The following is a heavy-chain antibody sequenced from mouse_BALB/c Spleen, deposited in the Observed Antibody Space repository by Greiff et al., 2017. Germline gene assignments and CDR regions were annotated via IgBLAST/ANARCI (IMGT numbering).Heavy chain of an antibody. J-gene: IGHJ4*01. CDR2: ISYSGST. Sequence: EVKLLESGPGLVKPSQSLSLTCTVTGYSITSDYAWNWIRQFPGNKLEWMGYISYSGSTSYNPSLKSRISITRDTSKNQFLLQLNSVTTEDTATYYCARRGNYYAMDYWGQGTSVTVSS. D-gene: IGHD2-1*01. CDR1: GYSITSDYA. V-gene: IGHV3-2*02. CDR3: ARRGNYYAMDY.